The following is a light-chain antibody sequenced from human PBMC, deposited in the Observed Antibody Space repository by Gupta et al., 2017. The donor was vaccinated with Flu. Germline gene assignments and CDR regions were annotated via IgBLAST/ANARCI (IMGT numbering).Light chain of an antibody. J-gene: IGKJ4*01. V-gene: IGKV3-20*01. CDR1: QSVGRNY. CDR2: GAS. CDR3: QQDASSPLT. Sequence: EIVLTQSPGTLSLSPGESATLSCRASQSVGRNYLAWYQQKPGQAPRLLIHGASSRVTGIPDRFSGSGSGTDFTLTISRLEPEDFAGYYCQQDASSPLTFGGGTKVEIK.